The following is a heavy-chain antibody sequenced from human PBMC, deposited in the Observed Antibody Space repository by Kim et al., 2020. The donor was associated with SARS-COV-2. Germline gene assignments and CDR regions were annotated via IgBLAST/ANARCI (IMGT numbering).Heavy chain of an antibody. CDR1: GFTFSSYS. Sequence: GGSLRLSCAASGFTFSSYSMNWVRQAPGKGLEWVSSISSSSSYIYYADSVKGRFTISRDNAKNSLYLQMNSLRAEDTAVYYCARTQQTDIVVVVAATQHTTTPPTNWFDPWGQGTLVTVSS. CDR3: ARTQQTDIVVVVAATQHTTTPPTNWFDP. J-gene: IGHJ5*02. CDR2: ISSSSSYI. D-gene: IGHD2-15*01. V-gene: IGHV3-21*01.